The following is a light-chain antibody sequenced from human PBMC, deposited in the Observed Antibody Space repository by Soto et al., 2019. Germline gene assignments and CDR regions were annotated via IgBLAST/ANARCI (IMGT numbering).Light chain of an antibody. J-gene: IGKJ1*01. CDR1: QSISSW. CDR2: DAS. CDR3: QQYNSYPWT. Sequence: DIQMTQYPSTLSASVGDRASITCRAGQSISSWLAWYQQKPGKAPKLLIYDASSLQNGVPSRFRGAESGTEFTLTISSLQPDDFAVYYCQQYNSYPWTFGQGAMADI. V-gene: IGKV1-5*01.